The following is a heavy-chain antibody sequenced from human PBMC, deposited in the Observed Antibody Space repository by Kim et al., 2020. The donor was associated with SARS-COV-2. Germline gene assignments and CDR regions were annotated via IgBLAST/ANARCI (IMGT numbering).Heavy chain of an antibody. Sequence: GGSLRLSCAASGFTFSNYWMSWVRQAPGKGLEWVANINKDGSETYLEDSENGRFTITRDSAKNSLFLQMNRLGAEATAEYYAARDPTAWANSGQGTLGIV. D-gene: IGHD1-26*01. CDR3: ARDPTAWAN. J-gene: IGHJ4*02. CDR2: INKDGSET. CDR1: GFTFSNYW. V-gene: IGHV3-7*01.